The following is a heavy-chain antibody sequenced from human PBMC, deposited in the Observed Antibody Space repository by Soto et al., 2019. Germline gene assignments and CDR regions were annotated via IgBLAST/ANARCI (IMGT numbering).Heavy chain of an antibody. CDR2: INHSGST. V-gene: IGHV4-34*01. J-gene: IGHJ6*01. CDR3: ARVRNQWVLAYY. CDR1: GVSFTDYY. D-gene: IGHD3-22*01. Sequence: SETHSLTFGVYGVSFTDYYWSWIRQPPWQGLEWIGEINHSGSTNYNPSLKSRVTISVDMSKNQFSLKLNSMTAADTAVYYCARVRNQWVLAYY.